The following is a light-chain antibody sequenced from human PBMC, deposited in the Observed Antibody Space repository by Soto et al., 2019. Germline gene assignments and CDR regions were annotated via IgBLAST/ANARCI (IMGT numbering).Light chain of an antibody. Sequence: AIQMTQSPSSLSASVGDRVTITCRASQGIRNDLGWYQQRPGKAPKLLIYAASSLQSGVPSRFSGSGSGTDFTLTISSLQTEDFATYYCLQDYNYPRTFGQGTKVEFK. V-gene: IGKV1-6*01. J-gene: IGKJ1*01. CDR2: AAS. CDR3: LQDYNYPRT. CDR1: QGIRND.